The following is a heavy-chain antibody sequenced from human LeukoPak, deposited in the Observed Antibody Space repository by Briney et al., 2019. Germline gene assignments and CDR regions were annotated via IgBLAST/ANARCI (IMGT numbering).Heavy chain of an antibody. CDR2: INHSGST. Sequence: SETLSLTCAVYGGSFSGYYWSWIRQPAGKGLEWIGEINHSGSTNYNPSLKSRVTISVDTSKNQFSLKLSSVTAADTAVYYCARGRWRYDSSGYYYDYWGQGTLVTVSS. D-gene: IGHD3-22*01. V-gene: IGHV4-34*01. CDR3: ARGRWRYDSSGYYYDY. CDR1: GGSFSGYY. J-gene: IGHJ4*02.